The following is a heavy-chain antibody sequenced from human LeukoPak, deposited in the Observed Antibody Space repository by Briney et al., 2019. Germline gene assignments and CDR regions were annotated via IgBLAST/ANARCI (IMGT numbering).Heavy chain of an antibody. CDR3: ARAPAKGWYYFDY. CDR2: IYYSGNT. Sequence: PSETLSLTCTVSGGSISSYYWSWIRQRPGKGLERIGYIYYSGNTNYNPSLKSRVTISVDTSKNQFSLRLRSVTAADTAVYYCARAPAKGWYYFDYWGQGTLVTVSS. CDR1: GGSISSYY. V-gene: IGHV4-59*01. D-gene: IGHD6-19*01. J-gene: IGHJ4*02.